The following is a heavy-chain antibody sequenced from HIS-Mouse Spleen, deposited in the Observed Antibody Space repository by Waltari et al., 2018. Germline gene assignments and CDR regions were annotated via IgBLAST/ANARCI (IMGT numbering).Heavy chain of an antibody. V-gene: IGHV4-39*07. J-gene: IGHJ5*02. CDR2: IYYSGST. CDR1: GGSISSSSYY. CDR3: ARDRIDSSSSRSWFDP. Sequence: QLQLQESGPGLVKPSETLSLTCTVSGGSISSSSYYWGWIRHPPGKGLEWIGSIYYSGSTYYNPSLKSRVTISVDTSKNQFSLKLSSVTAADTAVYYCARDRIDSSSSRSWFDPWGQGTLVTVSS. D-gene: IGHD6-6*01.